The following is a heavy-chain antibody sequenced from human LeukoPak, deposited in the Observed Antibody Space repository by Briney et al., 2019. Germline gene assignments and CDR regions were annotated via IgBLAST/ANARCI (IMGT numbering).Heavy chain of an antibody. D-gene: IGHD5-18*01. J-gene: IGHJ4*02. V-gene: IGHV3-30*18. CDR3: AKDLRNTAMVSGYFDY. Sequence: GGSLRLSCAASGFTFSNYGMHWVRQAPGKGLEWVAAISYDGSNKYYADSVKGRFTISRDNSKNTLYLQMNSLRAVDTAVYYCAKDLRNTAMVSGYFDYWGQGTLVTVSS. CDR1: GFTFSNYG. CDR2: ISYDGSNK.